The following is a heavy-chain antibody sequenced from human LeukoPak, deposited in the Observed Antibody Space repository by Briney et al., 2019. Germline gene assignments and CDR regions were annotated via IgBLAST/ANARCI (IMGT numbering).Heavy chain of an antibody. J-gene: IGHJ3*02. CDR1: GGTISNYY. V-gene: IGHV4-4*07. CDR2: LLGSGST. CDR3: AGFPSYYADGSSTNAFDI. D-gene: IGHD3-22*01. Sequence: PSETLSLTCTVSGGTISNYYWNWIRQPAGKGLEWIGRLLGSGSTDYNPSLKSRVTMSVDTSKNQFSLKLISVTAADTAVYYCAGFPSYYADGSSTNAFDIWGQGTMVTVSS.